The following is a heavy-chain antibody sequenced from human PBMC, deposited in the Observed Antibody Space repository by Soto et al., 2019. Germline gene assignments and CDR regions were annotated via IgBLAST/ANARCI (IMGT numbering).Heavy chain of an antibody. CDR1: GFTFDGYA. CDR3: AKKGGYSFLTGYLYS. D-gene: IGHD3-9*01. Sequence: EVQLVESGGGLVQPGGSLRLSCEASGFTFDGYAMHWVRQAPGKGLEWVSGISGNSGSIVYADSVRGRFTISRDNAKNSLYVEMNSLRPEDTAMYYCAKKGGYSFLTGYLYSWGQGTLVTGSS. V-gene: IGHV3-9*01. CDR2: ISGNSGSI. J-gene: IGHJ4*02.